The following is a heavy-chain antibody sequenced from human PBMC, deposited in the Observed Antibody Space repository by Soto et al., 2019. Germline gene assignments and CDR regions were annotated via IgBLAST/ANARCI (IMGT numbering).Heavy chain of an antibody. CDR2: ISYDGSNK. V-gene: IGHV3-30*18. CDR3: AKDQHKYYYDSSGYPPEFDY. Sequence: GVSLRLSCTASRFTFSNYSMNWVRQAPGKGLEWVAVISYDGSNKYYADSVKGRFTISRDNSKNTLYLQMNSLRAEDTAVYYCAKDQHKYYYDSSGYPPEFDYWGQGTLVTVSS. J-gene: IGHJ4*02. D-gene: IGHD3-22*01. CDR1: RFTFSNYS.